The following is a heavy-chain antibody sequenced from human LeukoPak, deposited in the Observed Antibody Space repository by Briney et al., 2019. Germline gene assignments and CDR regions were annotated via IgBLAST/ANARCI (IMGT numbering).Heavy chain of an antibody. CDR3: ARGAILGGYNLIDD. J-gene: IGHJ4*02. CDR2: ILSDGSIQ. Sequence: GGSLRLSCAASGFTFGTYAMHWVRQAPGKGLDWVAVILSDGSIQNSADSVRGRFIISRDNSKNTLFLQMNRLRTEDTAVYYCARGAILGGYNLIDDWGQGTLVTVSS. V-gene: IGHV3-30*04. CDR1: GFTFGTYA. D-gene: IGHD1-26*01.